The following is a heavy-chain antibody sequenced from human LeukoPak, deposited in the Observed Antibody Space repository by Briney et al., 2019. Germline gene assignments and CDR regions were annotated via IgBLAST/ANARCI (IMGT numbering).Heavy chain of an antibody. V-gene: IGHV3-7*01. CDR3: ARGGYYWGA. J-gene: IGHJ5*02. CDR1: GFTFSSYW. CDR2: IKEDGSEQ. D-gene: IGHD1-1*01. Sequence: GRSLRLSCAASGFTFSSYWMSWVRQAPGKGLEWVASIKEDGSEQYYVDSVKGRFTISRDNAKNSLYLQMNSLRAEDMAVYYCARGGYYWGAWGQGTLVTVSS.